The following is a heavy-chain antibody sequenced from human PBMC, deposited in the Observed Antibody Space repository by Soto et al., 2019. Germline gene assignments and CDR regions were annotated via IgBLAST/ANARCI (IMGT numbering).Heavy chain of an antibody. D-gene: IGHD3-16*02. J-gene: IGHJ4*02. Sequence: EVQLLESGGGLVQPGGSLRLSCAASGFSFSSYAMVWVRQAPGKGLEWVSGISARGGSLYFADSVKGRFTISRDNSKNVLSLEMNSLRAEDTATYFCAKGSIEYRASVDNWGQGTLVVVSS. V-gene: IGHV3-23*01. CDR2: ISARGGSL. CDR1: GFSFSSYA. CDR3: AKGSIEYRASVDN.